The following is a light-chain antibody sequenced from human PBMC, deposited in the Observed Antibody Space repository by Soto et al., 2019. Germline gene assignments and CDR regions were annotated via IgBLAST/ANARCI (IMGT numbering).Light chain of an antibody. J-gene: IGKJ4*01. V-gene: IGKV4-1*01. CDR1: QSVLYSSNNKNY. CDR2: WAS. CDR3: QQYYSNALT. Sequence: DIVMTQSPDSLAESLGERATINCKSRQSVLYSSNNKNYLAWYQQKPGQPPKLLIYWASTRESGVPDRFSGSGSGTDFTLTISSLQAEDVAVYYCQQYYSNALTFGGGTKVEIK.